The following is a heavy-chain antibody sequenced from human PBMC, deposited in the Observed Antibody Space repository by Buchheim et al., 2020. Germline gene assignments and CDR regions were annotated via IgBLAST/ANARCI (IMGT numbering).Heavy chain of an antibody. CDR2: IYDSGYT. V-gene: IGHV4-59*01. CDR1: GVSISSFY. CDR3: AREHTSVGFTYGYGMDV. J-gene: IGHJ6*02. Sequence: QVQLQQWGAGLLKPSETLSLTCSVSGVSISSFYWSWIRQPPGKGLEWIGHIYDSGYTNYNPSLKSRVTISVDTFKSQFSLKLRSVTAADTAVYYCAREHTSVGFTYGYGMDVWGQGTT. D-gene: IGHD5-18*01.